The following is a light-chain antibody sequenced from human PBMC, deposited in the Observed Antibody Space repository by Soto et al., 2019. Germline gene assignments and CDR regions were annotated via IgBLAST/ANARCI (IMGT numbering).Light chain of an antibody. J-gene: IGKJ4*01. Sequence: EMAVTQSPATLSVSPGERATLSCRASQSVSSNYLAWYQQKPGQAPRLLIYGASSRATGIPDRFSGSGSGTDSTLTIRSLQSEDFAVYFCQQYNYWPPLTFGGGTKVDIK. V-gene: IGKV3D-15*01. CDR3: QQYNYWPPLT. CDR1: QSVSSN. CDR2: GAS.